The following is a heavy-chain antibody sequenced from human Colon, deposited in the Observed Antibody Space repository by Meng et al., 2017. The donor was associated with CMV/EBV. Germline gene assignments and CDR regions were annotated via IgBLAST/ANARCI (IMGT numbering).Heavy chain of an antibody. D-gene: IGHD3-10*02. CDR2: TYYRSKYYN. CDR1: GDSVSSNSAA. J-gene: IGHJ4*02. V-gene: IGHV6-1*01. Sequence: QVQLQQSGPGLVTLSXXLSLTCALSGDSVSSNSAAWNWIRQSPARGLEWLGRTYYRSKYYNDYALSVKSRITINPDTSKNQFSLQLNSVTPEDTAIYYCARDWGDVRGGFDFWGQGTLVTVSS. CDR3: ARDWGDVRGGFDF.